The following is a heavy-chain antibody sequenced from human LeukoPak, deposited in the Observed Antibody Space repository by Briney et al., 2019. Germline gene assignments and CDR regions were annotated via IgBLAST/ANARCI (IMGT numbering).Heavy chain of an antibody. CDR3: AKEYDLWHEQGNWFET. CDR2: INDDTP. J-gene: IGHJ5*02. Sequence: GGSLRLSCTTSGFSFNTYSMSWVRQAPGKGLEWVSAINDDTPYYTDSVKGRFTVSRDNSRDTLYLHLNSLRAEDTAIYYCAKEYDLWHEQGNWFETWGQGVLVTVSS. D-gene: IGHD3-3*01. V-gene: IGHV3-23*01. CDR1: GFSFNTYS.